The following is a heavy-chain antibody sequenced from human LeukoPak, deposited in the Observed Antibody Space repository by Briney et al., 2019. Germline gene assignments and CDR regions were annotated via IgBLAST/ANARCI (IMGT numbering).Heavy chain of an antibody. Sequence: GGSLRLSCAASGFTFSTYWMHWVRQAPGKGLVWVSRIKSDGSTNYANSVKGRFTISRDNAKNTLSLQMNSLRPEDTGVYYCARAPSEIGGYYPEYFRHWGQGTLVTVSS. D-gene: IGHD3-3*01. CDR2: IKSDGST. CDR1: GFTFSTYW. V-gene: IGHV3-74*01. CDR3: ARAPSEIGGYYPEYFRH. J-gene: IGHJ1*01.